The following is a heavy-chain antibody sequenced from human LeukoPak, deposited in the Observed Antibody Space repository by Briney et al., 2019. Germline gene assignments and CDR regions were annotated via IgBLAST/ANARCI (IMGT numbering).Heavy chain of an antibody. CDR2: ISSSGSTI. D-gene: IGHD1-26*01. V-gene: IGHV3-48*03. J-gene: IGHJ4*02. CDR1: GFTFSSYE. CDR3: ARGQSGSYPGFDY. Sequence: GGSLRLSCAASGFTFSSYEMNWVRQAPGKGLEWVSYISSSGSTIYYADSVKGRFTISRDNAKNSLYLQMNSLRAEDTAVYYCARGQSGSYPGFDYWGQGTLVTVSS.